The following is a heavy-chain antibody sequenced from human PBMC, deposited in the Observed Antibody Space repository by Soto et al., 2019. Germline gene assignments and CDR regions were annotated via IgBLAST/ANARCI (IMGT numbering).Heavy chain of an antibody. CDR2: IYYSGST. V-gene: IGHV4-61*01. D-gene: IGHD2-2*01. CDR3: ARESVVVPAAMPTPGEFDP. Sequence: SETLSLTCTVSGGSVSSGSYYWSWIRQPPGKGLEWIGYIYYSGSTNYNPSLKSRVTISVDTSKNQFSLKLSSVTAADTAVYYCARESVVVPAAMPTPGEFDPWSQGTLVTVSS. J-gene: IGHJ5*02. CDR1: GGSVSSGSYY.